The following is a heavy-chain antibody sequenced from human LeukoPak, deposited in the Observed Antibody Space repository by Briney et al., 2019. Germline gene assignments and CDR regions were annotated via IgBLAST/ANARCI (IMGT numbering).Heavy chain of an antibody. CDR3: ARDSTSGTYYFDF. D-gene: IGHD1-26*01. CDR2: ISYDASHI. V-gene: IGHV3-30*04. J-gene: IGHJ4*02. CDR1: RVRFGRYT. Sequence: PGGTLRLSCAASRVRFGRYTKQWVREAPGKGLEWVAIISYDASHIYYADSVKGRFTISRDNSKNTLYLQMNSLGTEDTAVYYCARDSTSGTYYFDFWGQGTLVTVSS.